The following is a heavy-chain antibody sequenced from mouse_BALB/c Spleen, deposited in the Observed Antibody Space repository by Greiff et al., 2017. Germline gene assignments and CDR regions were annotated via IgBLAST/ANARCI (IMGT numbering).Heavy chain of an antibody. CDR1: GFTFSDYY. J-gene: IGHJ4*01. D-gene: IGHD2-3*01. Sequence: EVMLVESGGGLVKPGGSLKLSCAASGFTFSDYYMYWVRQTPEKRLEWVATISDGGSYTYYPDSVKGRFTISRDNAKNNLYLQMSSLKSEDTAMYYCARDGDGYYYAMDYWGQGTSVTVSS. V-gene: IGHV5-4*02. CDR2: ISDGGSYT. CDR3: ARDGDGYYYAMDY.